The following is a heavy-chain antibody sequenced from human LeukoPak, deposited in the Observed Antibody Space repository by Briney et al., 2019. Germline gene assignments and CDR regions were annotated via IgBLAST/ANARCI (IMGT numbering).Heavy chain of an antibody. CDR3: ARLGYCSSTSCSHY. CDR2: IIPIFGTA. D-gene: IGHD2-2*01. Sequence: ASVKVSCKASGGTFSSYAISWVRQAPGQGLEWMGGIIPIFGTANYAQKFQGRVTITADESTSTAYMELSSLRSEDTAVSYCARLGYCSSTSCSHYWGQGTLVTVSS. V-gene: IGHV1-69*13. J-gene: IGHJ4*02. CDR1: GGTFSSYA.